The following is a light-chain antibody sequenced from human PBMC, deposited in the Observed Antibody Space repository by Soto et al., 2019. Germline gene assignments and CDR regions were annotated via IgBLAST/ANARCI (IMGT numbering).Light chain of an antibody. CDR1: SSDVGGYNY. CDR3: CSYTSSSTLLV. CDR2: DVS. Sequence: QSVLTQPASVSGSPGQSITISCTGTSSDVGGYNYVSWYQQHPGKAPKLMIYDVSNRPSGVSNRFSGSKSGNTASLTISGLQAEDEADYYCCSYTSSSTLLVFGTGTKVTVL. J-gene: IGLJ1*01. V-gene: IGLV2-14*01.